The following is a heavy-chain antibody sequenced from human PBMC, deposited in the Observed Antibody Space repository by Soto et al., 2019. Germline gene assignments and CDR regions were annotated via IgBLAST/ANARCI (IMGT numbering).Heavy chain of an antibody. CDR2: IYYSGST. D-gene: IGHD2-15*01. J-gene: IGHJ4*02. CDR1: GGSISSYY. V-gene: IGHV4-59*01. CDR3: ARVGGRGYCSGGSCYKPFDY. Sequence: SETLSLTCTVSGGSISSYYWSWIRQPPGKGLEWIGYIYYSGSTNYNPSLKSRVTISVDTSKNQFSLKLSSVTAADTAVYYCARVGGRGYCSGGSCYKPFDYWGQGTLVTVSS.